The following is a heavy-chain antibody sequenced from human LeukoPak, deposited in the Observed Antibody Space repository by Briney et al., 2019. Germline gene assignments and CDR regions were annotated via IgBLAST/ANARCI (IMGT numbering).Heavy chain of an antibody. V-gene: IGHV3-23*01. CDR2: ISGSPDST. D-gene: IGHD7-27*01. J-gene: IGHJ3*02. CDR3: GREGGGTGEDVFDI. CDR1: GFTFSIYA. Sequence: PGGSLRLSCAASGFTFSIYAMSWVRQAPGKGLEWVSSISGSPDSTYYADSVKGRFTISRDNSKTTLYLQMNSLRAEDTAIYYCGREGGGTGEDVFDIWGQGTMVTVSS.